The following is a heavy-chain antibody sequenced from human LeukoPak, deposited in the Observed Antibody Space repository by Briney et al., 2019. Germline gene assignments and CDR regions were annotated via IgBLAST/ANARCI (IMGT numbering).Heavy chain of an antibody. CDR3: ARVNTVTIWFPFDY. D-gene: IGHD4-17*01. Sequence: GGSLRLSCAASGFTFSDHYMDWVRQAPGKGLEWVSVIYSGGSTYYADSVKGRFTISRDNSKNTLYLQMNSLRAEDTAVYYCARVNTVTIWFPFDYWGQGTLVTVSS. CDR2: IYSGGST. J-gene: IGHJ4*02. V-gene: IGHV3-53*01. CDR1: GFTFSDHY.